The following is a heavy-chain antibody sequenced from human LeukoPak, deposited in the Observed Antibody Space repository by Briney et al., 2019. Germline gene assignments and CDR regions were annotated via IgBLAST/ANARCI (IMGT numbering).Heavy chain of an antibody. J-gene: IGHJ4*02. Sequence: GGSLRLSCAASGFTFSSYGMHWVRQAPGKGLEWVAVISYDGSNKYYADSVKVRFTISRDNSKNTLYLQMNSLRAEDTAVYYCAKDFTGDESGYFDYWGQGTLVTVSS. D-gene: IGHD7-27*01. CDR2: ISYDGSNK. CDR1: GFTFSSYG. V-gene: IGHV3-30*18. CDR3: AKDFTGDESGYFDY.